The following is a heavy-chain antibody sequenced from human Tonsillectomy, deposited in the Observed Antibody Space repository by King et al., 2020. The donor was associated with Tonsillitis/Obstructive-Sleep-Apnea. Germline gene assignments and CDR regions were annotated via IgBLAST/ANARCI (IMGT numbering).Heavy chain of an antibody. CDR3: ARVSLFCSSTSCYSVFDY. V-gene: IGHV4-34*01. CDR2: INHSGST. D-gene: IGHD2-2*01. CDR1: GGSFSGNY. J-gene: IGHJ4*02. Sequence: VQLQQWGAGLLKPSETLSLTCAVYGGSFSGNYWNWIRQPPGKGLEWIGEINHSGSTNYNPSLKSRVTISVDTSKNQFSLKLSSVTAADTAVYYCARVSLFCSSTSCYSVFDYWGQGTLVTVSS.